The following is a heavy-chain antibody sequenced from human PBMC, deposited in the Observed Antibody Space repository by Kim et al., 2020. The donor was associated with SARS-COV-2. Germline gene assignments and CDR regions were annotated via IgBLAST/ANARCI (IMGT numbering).Heavy chain of an antibody. J-gene: IGHJ4*02. Sequence: QKFQGGVTMTRDTSTSTVYMELSSLRSEDTAVYYCARGDGYNYRLSNIDYWGQGTLVTVSS. V-gene: IGHV1-46*01. D-gene: IGHD5-12*01. CDR3: ARGDGYNYRLSNIDY.